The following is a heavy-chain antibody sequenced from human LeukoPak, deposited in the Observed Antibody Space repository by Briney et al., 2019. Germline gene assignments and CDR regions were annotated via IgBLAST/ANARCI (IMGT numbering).Heavy chain of an antibody. D-gene: IGHD3-10*01. CDR1: GGSISSGDYY. V-gene: IGHV4-30-4*01. Sequence: SQTLSLTCTVSGGSISSGDYYWSWIRQPPGKGLEWIGYIYYSGSTYYNPSLKSRVTISVDTSKNQFSLKLSPVTAADTAVYYCARMYYYGSGSYGLSPPIWFDPWGQGTLVTVSS. CDR3: ARMYYYGSGSYGLSPPIWFDP. J-gene: IGHJ5*02. CDR2: IYYSGST.